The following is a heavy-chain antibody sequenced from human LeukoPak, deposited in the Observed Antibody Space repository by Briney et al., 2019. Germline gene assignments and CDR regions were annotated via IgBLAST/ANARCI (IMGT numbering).Heavy chain of an antibody. J-gene: IGHJ3*02. D-gene: IGHD5-18*01. CDR1: GFTFDDYG. V-gene: IGHV3-43*02. CDR2: ISGDGGST. Sequence: PGGSLRLSCAASGFTFDDYGMHWVRQAPGKGLEWVSLISGDGGSTYYADSVKGRFTISRDNSKNSLYLQMNSLRTEDTALYYCANWDTAMVTQAFDIWGQGTMVTVSS. CDR3: ANWDTAMVTQAFDI.